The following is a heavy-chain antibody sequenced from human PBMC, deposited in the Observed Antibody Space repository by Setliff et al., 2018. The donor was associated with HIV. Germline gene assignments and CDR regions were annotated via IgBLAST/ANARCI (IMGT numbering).Heavy chain of an antibody. CDR2: IYYSGST. J-gene: IGHJ4*02. CDR1: GGSIGSSTYY. V-gene: IGHV4-39*07. Sequence: PSETLSLTCTVSGGSIGSSTYYWGWIRQPPGKGLEWIGSIYYSGSTYYNPSLRSRVTILTHTSKNQLSLDLRSVTAADTAVYYCARDQPQDYDSLTGYYTGRYFDYWGRGTLVTVSS. CDR3: ARDQPQDYDSLTGYYTGRYFDY. D-gene: IGHD3-9*01.